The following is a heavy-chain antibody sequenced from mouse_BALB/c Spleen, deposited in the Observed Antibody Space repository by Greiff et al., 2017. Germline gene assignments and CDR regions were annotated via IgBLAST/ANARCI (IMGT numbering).Heavy chain of an antibody. CDR1: GFAFSSYD. J-gene: IGHJ4*01. CDR2: ISSGGGST. D-gene: IGHD1-2*01. Sequence: EVQGVESGGGLVKPGGSLKLSCAASGFAFSSYDMSWVRQTPEKRLEWVAYISSGGGSTYYPDTVKGRFTISRDNAKNTLYLQMSSLKSEDTAMYYCARQGLRLRGAMDYWGQGTSVTVSS. V-gene: IGHV5-12-1*01. CDR3: ARQGLRLRGAMDY.